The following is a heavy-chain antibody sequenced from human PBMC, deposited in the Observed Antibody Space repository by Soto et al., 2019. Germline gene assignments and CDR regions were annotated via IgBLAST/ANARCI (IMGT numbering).Heavy chain of an antibody. V-gene: IGHV1-18*01. Sequence: GASVKVSCKASGYTLTSYCISWVRQAPGQGLEWMGWISAYNGNTNYAQKLQGRVTMTTDTSTSTAYMELRSLRSDDTAVYYCARDELWFGELLSAFDSWGQGTMVTVSS. CDR1: GYTLTSYC. D-gene: IGHD3-10*01. CDR3: ARDELWFGELLSAFDS. J-gene: IGHJ3*02. CDR2: ISAYNGNT.